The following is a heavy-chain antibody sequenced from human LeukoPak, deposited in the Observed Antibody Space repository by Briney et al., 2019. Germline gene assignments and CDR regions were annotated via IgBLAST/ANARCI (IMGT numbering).Heavy chain of an antibody. CDR3: ARDSVLPGFPGH. CDR1: GYTFTDYG. Sequence: ASVKVSCKTSGYTFTDYGISWVRQAPGQGLEWMGWISTNKGNTNYAQKVQGRVTMTTDTSTRTAYMELKSLRSDDTAAFFCARDSVLPGFPGHWGQGTLVTVSS. J-gene: IGHJ4*02. V-gene: IGHV1-18*01. CDR2: ISTNKGNT. D-gene: IGHD2-8*02.